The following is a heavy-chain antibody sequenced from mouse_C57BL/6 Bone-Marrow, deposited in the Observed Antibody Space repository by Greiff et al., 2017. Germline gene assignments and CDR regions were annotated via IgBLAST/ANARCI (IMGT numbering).Heavy chain of an antibody. CDR2: IYPGSGNT. D-gene: IGHD3-2*02. Sequence: QVQLQQSGPELVKPGASVKISCKASGYSFTSYYIHWVKQRPGQGLEWIGWIYPGSGNTKYNEKFKGKATLTVDTSSSTAYMQLSSLTSEDSAVYYCAKTAQVPFDYWGQGTTLTVSS. CDR1: GYSFTSYY. V-gene: IGHV1-66*01. J-gene: IGHJ2*01. CDR3: AKTAQVPFDY.